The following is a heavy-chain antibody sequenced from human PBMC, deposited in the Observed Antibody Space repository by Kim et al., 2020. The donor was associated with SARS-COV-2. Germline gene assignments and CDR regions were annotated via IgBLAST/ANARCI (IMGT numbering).Heavy chain of an antibody. J-gene: IGHJ6*02. Sequence: YYSASLKVRVTISVDTSKNQFSLKLSSVTAADTAVYYCARDPLYYYGMDVWGQGTTITVSS. CDR3: ARDPLYYYGMDV. V-gene: IGHV4-31*02.